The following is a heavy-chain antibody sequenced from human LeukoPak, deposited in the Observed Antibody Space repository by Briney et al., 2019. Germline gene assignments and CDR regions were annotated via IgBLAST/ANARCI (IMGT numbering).Heavy chain of an antibody. CDR2: ISAYNGNT. Sequence: ASVKVSCKASGYTFTSYGIGWVRQAPGQGLEWMGWISAYNGNTNYAQKLQGRVTMTTDTSTSTAYMELRSLRSDDTAVYYCARAGLYDSSGYYGGYWGQGTLVTVSS. J-gene: IGHJ4*02. D-gene: IGHD3-22*01. CDR1: GYTFTSYG. V-gene: IGHV1-18*01. CDR3: ARAGLYDSSGYYGGY.